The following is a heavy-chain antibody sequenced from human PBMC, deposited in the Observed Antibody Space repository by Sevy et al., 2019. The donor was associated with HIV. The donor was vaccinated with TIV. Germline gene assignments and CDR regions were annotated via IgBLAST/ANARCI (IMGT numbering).Heavy chain of an antibody. CDR3: ARDPRMYGDYLLAYFDS. J-gene: IGHJ4*02. Sequence: GGSLRLSCTASGFTPSTYGMHWVRQAPGKGLEWVAVIGYDGSNKYCADSVKGRFTISRDNSKNTVFLQMDSLRVEDTAVYYCARDPRMYGDYLLAYFDSWGQGTLVTVSS. CDR2: IGYDGSNK. D-gene: IGHD2-8*01. V-gene: IGHV3-33*01. CDR1: GFTPSTYG.